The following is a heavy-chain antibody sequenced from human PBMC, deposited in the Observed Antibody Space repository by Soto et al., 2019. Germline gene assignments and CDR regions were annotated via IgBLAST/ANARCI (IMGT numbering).Heavy chain of an antibody. V-gene: IGHV1-18*04. CDR1: GYTFTSYG. D-gene: IGHD3-22*01. CDR2: ISAYNGNT. CDR3: AIDRDSSGYYQEGFDY. Sequence: QVQLVQSGAEVKKPGASVKVSCKASGYTFTSYGISWVRQAPGQGLEWMGWISAYNGNTNYAQKLQGRGTMTTDTSKSTAYMELRSLRSDDTGVYYCAIDRDSSGYYQEGFDYLGQGTLVTVSS. J-gene: IGHJ4*02.